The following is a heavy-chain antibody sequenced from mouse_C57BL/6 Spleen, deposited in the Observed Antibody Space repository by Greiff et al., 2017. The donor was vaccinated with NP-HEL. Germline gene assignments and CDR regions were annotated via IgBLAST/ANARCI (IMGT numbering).Heavy chain of an antibody. CDR2: IDPSDSYT. CDR3: ARKGGYGNYEFDY. CDR1: GYTFTSYW. V-gene: IGHV1-69*01. D-gene: IGHD2-1*01. J-gene: IGHJ2*01. Sequence: QVQLQQPGAELVMPGASVKLSCKASGYTFTSYWMHWVKQRPGQGLEWIGEIDPSDSYTNYNQKFKGKSTLTVDKSSSTAYMQLSSLTSEDSAVYYCARKGGYGNYEFDYWGQGTTLTVSS.